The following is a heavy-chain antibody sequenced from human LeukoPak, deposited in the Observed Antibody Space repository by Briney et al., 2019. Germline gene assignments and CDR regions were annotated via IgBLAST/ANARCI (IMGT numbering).Heavy chain of an antibody. CDR1: GGSISSGGYS. J-gene: IGHJ6*03. CDR2: IYYSGST. Sequence: SETLSLTCAVSGGSISSGGYSWSWIRQPPGKGLEWIGYIYYSGSTYYNPSLKSRVTISVDTSKNQFSLKLSSVTAADTAVYYCARSNYYYMDVWGKGTTVTISS. V-gene: IGHV4-30-4*07. CDR3: ARSNYYYMDV.